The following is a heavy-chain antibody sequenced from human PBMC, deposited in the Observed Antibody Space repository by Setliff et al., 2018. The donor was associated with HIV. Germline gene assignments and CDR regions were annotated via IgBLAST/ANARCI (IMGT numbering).Heavy chain of an antibody. CDR3: ARGNWGSGWYFDL. Sequence: SETLSLTCAVSGYSISSGYYWGWIRQPPGKGLEWIGCVYRSGSTFHNPSLKSRVTISVDTSKNQFSLKLRSVTAADTAVYYCARGNWGSGWYFDLWGRGTLVTSPQ. D-gene: IGHD7-27*01. CDR2: VYRSGST. J-gene: IGHJ2*01. CDR1: GYSISSGYY. V-gene: IGHV4-38-2*01.